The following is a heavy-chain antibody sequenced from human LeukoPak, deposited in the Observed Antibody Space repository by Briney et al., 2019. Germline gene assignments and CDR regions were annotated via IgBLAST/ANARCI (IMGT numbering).Heavy chain of an antibody. CDR2: IVVGSGNT. CDR1: GFTFTSSA. V-gene: IGHV1-58*02. J-gene: IGHJ3*02. CDR3: AASPSRDGYNYWLINAFDI. D-gene: IGHD5-24*01. Sequence: GTSVKVSCKASGFTFTSSAMQWVRQARGQRLEWIGWIVVGSGNTNYAQKFQERVTITRDMSTSTAYIELSSLRSEDTAVYYCAASPSRDGYNYWLINAFDIWGQGTMVTVSS.